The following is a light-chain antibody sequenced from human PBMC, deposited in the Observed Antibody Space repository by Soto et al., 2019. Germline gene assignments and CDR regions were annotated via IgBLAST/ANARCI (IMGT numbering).Light chain of an antibody. CDR1: SSDIGAYNS. V-gene: IGLV2-14*03. J-gene: IGLJ2*01. Sequence: QSALTQPASVSASPGQSITISCTGTSSDIGAYNSVSWYQQHPGEAPQLIIYDVSYRPSGISSRFSGSKSGNTASPTVSGLQADDDADYYCASYTTGRIRVFGGGTKLTVL. CDR2: DVS. CDR3: ASYTTGRIRV.